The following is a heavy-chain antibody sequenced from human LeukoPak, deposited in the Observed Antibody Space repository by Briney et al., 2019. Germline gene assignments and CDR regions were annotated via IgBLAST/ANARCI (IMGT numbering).Heavy chain of an antibody. CDR3: ARHGFYGDYALAFDI. D-gene: IGHD4-17*01. Sequence: SETLSLTCTVSGGSISSGYYWGWIRQPPGKGLEWIGEINHSGSANYNPSLKSRVTISVDTSKNQFSLKLSSLTAADTAVYYCARHGFYGDYALAFDIWGQGTMVTVSS. CDR1: GGSISSGYY. J-gene: IGHJ3*02. CDR2: INHSGSA. V-gene: IGHV4-38-2*02.